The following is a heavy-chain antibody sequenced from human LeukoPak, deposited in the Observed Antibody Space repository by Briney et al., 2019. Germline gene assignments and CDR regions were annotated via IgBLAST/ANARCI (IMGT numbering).Heavy chain of an antibody. CDR1: GGSISNYY. D-gene: IGHD1/OR15-1a*01. V-gene: IGHV4-59*12. Sequence: SETLSLTCTVSGGSISNYYWSWIRQPPGKGLEWIGYISYSGSTNYNPSLRSRVTISVDTSKNQFSLKLSSVTAADTAVYYCARKGGTIWGQGTLVTVSS. CDR3: ARKGGTI. CDR2: ISYSGST. J-gene: IGHJ4*02.